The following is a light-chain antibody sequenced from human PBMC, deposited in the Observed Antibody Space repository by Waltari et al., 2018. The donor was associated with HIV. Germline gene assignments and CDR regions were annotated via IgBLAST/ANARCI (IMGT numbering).Light chain of an antibody. CDR1: QSVSISD. CDR3: QQFASSPYA. J-gene: IGKJ2*01. Sequence: DIVLTQSPGTLSLSPGERATLSCRASQSVSISDLAWYQQKPGQTPRLLIYGASTRATGIPDRFSGSGSETDFTLTISSLGPEDSAVYYCQQFASSPYAFGQGTNLEIK. CDR2: GAS. V-gene: IGKV3-20*01.